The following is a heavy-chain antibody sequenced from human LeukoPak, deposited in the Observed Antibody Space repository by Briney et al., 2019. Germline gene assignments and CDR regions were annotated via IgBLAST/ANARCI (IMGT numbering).Heavy chain of an antibody. CDR1: GYSFTSNY. V-gene: IGHV1-46*01. D-gene: IGHD2-15*01. CDR3: ARDQVAFDY. CDR2: IYPRDGST. Sequence: ASVKVSCKASGYSFTSNYIHWVRQAPGQGLEWMGMIYPRDGSTSYAQKFQGRVTVTRDTSTSTVHMELSGLRSEDTAVYYCARDQVAFDYWGQGTLVTVSS. J-gene: IGHJ4*02.